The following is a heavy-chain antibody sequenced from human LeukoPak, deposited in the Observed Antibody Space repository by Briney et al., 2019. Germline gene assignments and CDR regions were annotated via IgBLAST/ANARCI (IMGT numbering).Heavy chain of an antibody. CDR1: GYTLAELS. CDR2: FDPEDGET. J-gene: IGHJ5*02. Sequence: ASVKVSCKVSGYTLAELSMHWVRQAPGKGLEWMGGFDPEDGETIYAQKLQGRVTMTEDTSTDTAYMELSSLRSEDTAVYYCATQYYDILTGYYDINWFDPWGQGTLVTVSS. V-gene: IGHV1-24*01. D-gene: IGHD3-9*01. CDR3: ATQYYDILTGYYDINWFDP.